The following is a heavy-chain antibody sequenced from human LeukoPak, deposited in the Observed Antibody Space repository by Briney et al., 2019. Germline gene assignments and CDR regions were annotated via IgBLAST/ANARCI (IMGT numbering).Heavy chain of an antibody. J-gene: IGHJ4*02. CDR2: INTNTGNP. V-gene: IGHV7-4-1*02. CDR1: GYTFSSYA. Sequence: ASVKVSCKASGYTFSSYAMNWVRQAPGQGLEWMGWINTNTGNPTYAQGFTGRFVFSLDTSVSTAYLQISSLKAEDTAVYYCVWKMATIDYWGQGTLVTVSS. CDR3: VWKMATIDY. D-gene: IGHD5-24*01.